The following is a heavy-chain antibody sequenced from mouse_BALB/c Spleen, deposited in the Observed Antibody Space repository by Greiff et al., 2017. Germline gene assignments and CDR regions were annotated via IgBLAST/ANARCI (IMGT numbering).Heavy chain of an antibody. J-gene: IGHJ4*01. CDR1: GFTFSSYG. V-gene: IGHV5-6-3*01. CDR3: AREYYYGYAMDY. CDR2: INSNGGST. Sequence: EVNLVESGGGLVQPGGSLKLSCAASGFTFSSYGMSWVRQTPDKRLELVATINSNGGSTYYPDSVKGRFTISRDNAKNTLYLQMSSLKSEDTAMYYCAREYYYGYAMDYWGQGTSVTVSS. D-gene: IGHD1-1*01.